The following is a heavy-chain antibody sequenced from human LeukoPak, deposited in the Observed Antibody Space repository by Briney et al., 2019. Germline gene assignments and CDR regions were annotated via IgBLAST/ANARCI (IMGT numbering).Heavy chain of an antibody. V-gene: IGHV5-51*01. CDR3: ASLPYYYGSAEYPDY. Sequence: GESLKISCQSSGYNFTPYWIVWVRQMPGKGLEWMGITFAGYSYTIYSPSFQGQVTISADKSISTAYLQWSSLKASDTAMYYCASLPYYYGSAEYPDYWGQGTLVTVSS. CDR2: TFAGYSYT. J-gene: IGHJ4*02. CDR1: GYNFTPYW. D-gene: IGHD3-10*01.